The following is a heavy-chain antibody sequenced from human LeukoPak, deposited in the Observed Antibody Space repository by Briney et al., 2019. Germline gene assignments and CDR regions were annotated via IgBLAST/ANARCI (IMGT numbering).Heavy chain of an antibody. V-gene: IGHV3-21*03. CDR1: GLTFSSYT. Sequence: GGSLRLSCAASGLTFSSYTMNWVRQAPGKGLEWVSSIISSSSFIYYADSVKGRFTISRDNAKNSLYLQMNSLRAEDTAVYYCARDFGGYCSSSSCYLGFLDYWGQEPWSPSPQ. CDR2: IISSSSFI. D-gene: IGHD2-2*01. CDR3: ARDFGGYCSSSSCYLGFLDY. J-gene: IGHJ4*01.